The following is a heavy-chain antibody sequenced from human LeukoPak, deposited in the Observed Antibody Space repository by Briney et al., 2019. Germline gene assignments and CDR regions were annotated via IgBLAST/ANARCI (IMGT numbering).Heavy chain of an antibody. CDR3: ARGRSDFGDKLFDY. V-gene: IGHV1-2*02. D-gene: IGHD4-17*01. J-gene: IGHJ4*02. Sequence: ASVRVSCKASGYTFTGYYIHWVRQAPGQGLEWMGWINPTSGGTYYAQKFQGRVTMTRDTSISTVYMELSRLRSDDTAAYYCARGRSDFGDKLFDYWGQGTLVTVSS. CDR1: GYTFTGYY. CDR2: INPTSGGT.